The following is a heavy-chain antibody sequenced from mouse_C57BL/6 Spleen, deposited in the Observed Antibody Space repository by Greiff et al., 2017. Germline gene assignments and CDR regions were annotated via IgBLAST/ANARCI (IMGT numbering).Heavy chain of an antibody. D-gene: IGHD1-1*01. CDR3: AREVTTVVDY. J-gene: IGHJ2*01. V-gene: IGHV1-82*01. Sequence: VKLQQSGPELVKPGASVKISCKASGYAFSSSWMNWVKQRPGKGLEWIGRIYPGDGDTNYNGKFKGKAILTADKSSSTAYMQLSSLTSEDSAVYFCAREVTTVVDYWGQGTPLTVSS. CDR1: GYAFSSSW. CDR2: IYPGDGDT.